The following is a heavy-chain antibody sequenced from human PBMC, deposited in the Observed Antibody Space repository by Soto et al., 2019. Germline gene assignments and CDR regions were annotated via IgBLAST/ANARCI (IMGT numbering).Heavy chain of an antibody. J-gene: IGHJ5*02. CDR2: ISAYNGNT. CDR3: ARGNTFGGVIVTRSWFDP. Sequence: ASVKVSCKASGYTFTSYGISWVRQAPGQGLEWMGWISAYNGNTNYAQKLQGRVTMTTDTSTSTAYMELRSLRSDDTAVYYCARGNTFGGVIVTRSWFDPWGQGTLVTVSS. V-gene: IGHV1-18*01. CDR1: GYTFTSYG. D-gene: IGHD3-16*02.